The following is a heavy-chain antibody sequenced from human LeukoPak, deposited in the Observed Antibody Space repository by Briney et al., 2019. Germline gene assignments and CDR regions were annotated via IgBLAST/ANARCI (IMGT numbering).Heavy chain of an antibody. V-gene: IGHV4-59*08. D-gene: IGHD1-26*01. CDR3: ARHPRDIEWELLFDY. Sequence: PSETLSLTCTVSGGSISSYYWSWIRQPAGKGLEWIGYIYYSGSTNYNPSLKSRVTISVDKSKNQFSPKLSSVTAADTAVYYCARHPRDIEWELLFDYWGQGTLVTVSS. CDR1: GGSISSYY. J-gene: IGHJ4*02. CDR2: IYYSGST.